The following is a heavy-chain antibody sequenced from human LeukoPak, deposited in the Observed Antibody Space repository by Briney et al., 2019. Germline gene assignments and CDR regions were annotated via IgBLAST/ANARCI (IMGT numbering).Heavy chain of an antibody. J-gene: IGHJ6*02. D-gene: IGHD3-22*01. Sequence: GGSLRLSCAASGFTFSSYSMNWVRQAPGKGLEWVSSISSSSSYIYYADSVKGRFTISRDNVKNSLYLQMNSLRAEDTAVYYCATSLLRRPYYYGMDVWGQGTTVTVSS. CDR2: ISSSSSYI. CDR1: GFTFSSYS. V-gene: IGHV3-21*01. CDR3: ATSLLRRPYYYGMDV.